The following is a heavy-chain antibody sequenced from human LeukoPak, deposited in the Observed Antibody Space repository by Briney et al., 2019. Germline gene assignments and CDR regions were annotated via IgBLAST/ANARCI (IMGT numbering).Heavy chain of an antibody. CDR1: GFTFSSYG. V-gene: IGHV3-30*18. D-gene: IGHD6-13*01. CDR2: ISYDGSNK. Sequence: GGSLRLSCAASGFTFSSYGMHWVHQAPGKGLEWVAAISYDGSNKYYADSVKGRFTISRDNSKNTLYLQMNSLRAEDTAVYYCAKAGSSSCYATYYFDYWGQGTLVTVSS. J-gene: IGHJ4*02. CDR3: AKAGSSSCYATYYFDY.